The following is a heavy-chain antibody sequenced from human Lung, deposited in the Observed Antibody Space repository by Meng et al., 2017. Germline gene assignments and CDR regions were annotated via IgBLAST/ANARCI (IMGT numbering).Heavy chain of an antibody. D-gene: IGHD4-11*01. Sequence: QARLQPCGAGHLTTSELLHLTGVVSGGSFREYYWSWCRKPPGKGLGWMGEINHSGSTNYNPSLESRATISVDTSQNNLSLKLSSVTAADSAVYYCARGPTTMAHDFDYWGQGTLVTGSS. J-gene: IGHJ4*02. V-gene: IGHV4-34*01. CDR1: GGSFREYY. CDR2: INHSGST. CDR3: ARGPTTMAHDFDY.